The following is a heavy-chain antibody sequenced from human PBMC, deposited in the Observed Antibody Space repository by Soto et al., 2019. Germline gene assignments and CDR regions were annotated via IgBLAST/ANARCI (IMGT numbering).Heavy chain of an antibody. V-gene: IGHV3-33*01. CDR1: GFTFSSYG. Sequence: PGGSLRLSCAASGFTFSSYGMHWVRQAPGKGLEWVAVIWYDGSNKYYADSVKGRFTISRDNSKNTLYLQMNSLRAEDTAVYYCAREEVLYDYYYGMDVWGQGTTVTVSS. CDR2: IWYDGSNK. J-gene: IGHJ6*02. CDR3: AREEVLYDYYYGMDV.